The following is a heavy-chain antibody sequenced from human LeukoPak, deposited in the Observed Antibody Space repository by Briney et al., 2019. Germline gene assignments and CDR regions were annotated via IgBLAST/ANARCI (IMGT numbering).Heavy chain of an antibody. CDR2: IKSSDTST. V-gene: IGHV3-11*01. CDR3: ARRGNMSSHAFDI. Sequence: GGSLRLSCAASGFSFSDSYMSWIRQTPGQGLEWLSYIKSSDTSTFYADSVKGRFTVSRDYAKNSLYLQMNSLRAEDTAVYYCARRGNMSSHAFDIWGQGTVVTVSS. CDR1: GFSFSDSY. J-gene: IGHJ3*02. D-gene: IGHD2/OR15-2a*01.